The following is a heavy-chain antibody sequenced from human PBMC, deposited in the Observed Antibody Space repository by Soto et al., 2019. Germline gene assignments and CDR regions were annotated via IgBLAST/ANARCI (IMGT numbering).Heavy chain of an antibody. CDR3: ARGLRANRGRDFYGMDV. Sequence: QVQLQESGPGLVKPSQTLSLTCTVSDDSISSGLYSWSWLRQHPGEGREWIGYIFYSGRTFYNPSLMGRVTISVDTSDKQFSLRLNSVTAADTAVYFCARGLRANRGRDFYGMDVWGQGTTVTVSS. J-gene: IGHJ6*02. D-gene: IGHD3-10*01. V-gene: IGHV4-31*03. CDR1: DDSISSGLYS. CDR2: IFYSGRT.